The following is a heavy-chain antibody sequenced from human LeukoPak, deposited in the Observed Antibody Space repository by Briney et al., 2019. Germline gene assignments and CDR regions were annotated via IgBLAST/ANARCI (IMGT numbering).Heavy chain of an antibody. CDR2: MYYSGST. Sequence: PSETLSLTCTVSGGSIRSNYWSWIRQPPGKGLEWIGYMYYSGSTNYNPSLKSRVTISVDTSKNQFSLKLSSVTAADTAVYYCARVGRGYCSSTSCYHYYYYYYMDVWGKGTTVTVSS. CDR1: GGSIRSNY. V-gene: IGHV4-59*12. J-gene: IGHJ6*03. D-gene: IGHD2-2*03. CDR3: ARVGRGYCSSTSCYHYYYYYYMDV.